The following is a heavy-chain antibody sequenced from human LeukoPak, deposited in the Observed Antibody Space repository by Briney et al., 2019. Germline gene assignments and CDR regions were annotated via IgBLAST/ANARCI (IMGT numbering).Heavy chain of an antibody. CDR3: ASMRGSYLGAFDI. CDR1: GGSISRGDYY. D-gene: IGHD1-26*01. CDR2: IYYSGST. Sequence: SQTLSLTCTVSGGSISRGDYYWSWIRQPPGKGLEWIGYIYYSGSTYYNPSLKSRVTISVDTSKNQFSLKLSSVTAADTAVYYCASMRGSYLGAFDIWGQGTMVTVSS. V-gene: IGHV4-30-4*08. J-gene: IGHJ3*02.